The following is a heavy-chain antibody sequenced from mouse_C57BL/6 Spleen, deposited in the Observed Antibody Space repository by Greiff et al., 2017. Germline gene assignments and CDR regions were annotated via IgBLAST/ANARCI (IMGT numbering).Heavy chain of an antibody. D-gene: IGHD1-1*02. V-gene: IGHV1-50*01. CDR2: IDPSDSDT. J-gene: IGHJ2*01. CDR3: LYGPFDY. CDR1: GYTFTSYW. Sequence: QVQLQQPGAELVKPGASVKLSCKASGYTFTSYWMQWVKQRPGQGLEWIGEIDPSDSDTNYNQKFKGKATLTVDTSSSTAYMQLSSLTSEDSAVYYCLYGPFDYWGQGTTLTVSS.